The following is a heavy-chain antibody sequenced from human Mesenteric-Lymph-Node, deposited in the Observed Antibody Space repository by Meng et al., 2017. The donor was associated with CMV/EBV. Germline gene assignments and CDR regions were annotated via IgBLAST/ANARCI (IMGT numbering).Heavy chain of an antibody. Sequence: GGSLRLSCAASGFTVSRNYMSWVRQAPGKGLEWVSGINWNGGSTGYAGSVKGRFTISRDNAKNSLYLQMNSLRAEDTAFYYCARALSDSPSGAFDIWGQGTMVTVSS. D-gene: IGHD2-21*02. V-gene: IGHV3-20*04. J-gene: IGHJ3*02. CDR1: GFTVSRNY. CDR2: INWNGGST. CDR3: ARALSDSPSGAFDI.